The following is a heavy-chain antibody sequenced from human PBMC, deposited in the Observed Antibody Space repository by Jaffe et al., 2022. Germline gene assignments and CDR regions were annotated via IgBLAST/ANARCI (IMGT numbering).Heavy chain of an antibody. V-gene: IGHV3-48*04. J-gene: IGHJ4*02. CDR2: ISKDKKVI. CDR1: GFSFSSYG. CDR3: ARDLGGADGLFDL. Sequence: EVQLAESGGGLEQPGGSLRLSCVASGFSFSSYGMNWVRQAPGKGLEWVSYISKDKKVIYYGEYVKGRFTATRDNAQSSLYLQMNSLRVEDTAMYYCARDLGGADGLFDLWGQGTLVTVSS. D-gene: IGHD3-10*01.